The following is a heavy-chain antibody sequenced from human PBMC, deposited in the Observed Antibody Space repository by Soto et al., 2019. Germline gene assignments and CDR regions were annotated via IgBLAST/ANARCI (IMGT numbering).Heavy chain of an antibody. V-gene: IGHV4-59*01. D-gene: IGHD3-9*01. CDR1: GVSISSYY. CDR3: ARGTEERYFDWLFPNFDY. Sequence: SETLSLTCTVSGVSISSYYWSWIRQPPGKGLEWIGYIYYSGSTNYNPSLKSRVTISVDTSKNQFSLKLSSVTAADTAVYYCARGTEERYFDWLFPNFDYWGQGTLVTVSS. J-gene: IGHJ4*02. CDR2: IYYSGST.